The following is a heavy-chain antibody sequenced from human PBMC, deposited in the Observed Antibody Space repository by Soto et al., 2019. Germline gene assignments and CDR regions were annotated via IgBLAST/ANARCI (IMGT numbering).Heavy chain of an antibody. CDR1: GFTFSSYT. V-gene: IGHV3-23*01. Sequence: PGGSLRLSCAASGFTFSSYTMSWARQAPGKGLEWVSAISGSGGSTYYADSVKGRFTISRDNSKNTLYLQMNSLRAEDTAVYYCAKVLTMVRGVIIPNFDYWGQGTLVTVSS. D-gene: IGHD3-10*01. J-gene: IGHJ4*02. CDR3: AKVLTMVRGVIIPNFDY. CDR2: ISGSGGST.